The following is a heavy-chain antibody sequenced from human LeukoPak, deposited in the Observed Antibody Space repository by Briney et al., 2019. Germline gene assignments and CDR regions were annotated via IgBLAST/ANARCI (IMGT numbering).Heavy chain of an antibody. CDR2: IQSKTYGEGT. J-gene: IGHJ4*02. V-gene: IGHV3-49*04. CDR3: TASDHLYCSSSSCHFDY. Sequence: PGGSLRLSCAASGFTFDDYGMSWVRQAPGKGLEWVSFIQSKTYGEGTMYAASVRGRFTISRDDSRSTAYLQMNSLKTEDTAVYYCTASDHLYCSSSSCHFDYWGQGTLVTVAS. CDR1: GFTFDDYG. D-gene: IGHD2-2*01.